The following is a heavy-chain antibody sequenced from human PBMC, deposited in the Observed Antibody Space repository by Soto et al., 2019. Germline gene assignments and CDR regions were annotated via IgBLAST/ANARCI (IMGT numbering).Heavy chain of an antibody. CDR1: GYTFTSYD. CDR2: MNPNSGNT. V-gene: IGHV1-8*01. Sequence: QVQLVQSGAEVKKPGASVKVSCKASGYTFTSYDINWVRKATGQGLEYLGWMNPNSGNTGYVQKFQGRVTMTRDTSISTAYMELSSLRSEDTAVYFCARGVKYGAYSRWFDPWGQGTLVTVSS. CDR3: ARGVKYGAYSRWFDP. D-gene: IGHD4-17*01. J-gene: IGHJ5*02.